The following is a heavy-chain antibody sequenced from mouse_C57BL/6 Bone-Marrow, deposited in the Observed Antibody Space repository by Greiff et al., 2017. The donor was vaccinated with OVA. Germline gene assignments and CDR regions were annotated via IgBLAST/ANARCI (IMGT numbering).Heavy chain of an antibody. J-gene: IGHJ3*01. CDR1: GYTFTSYW. CDR2: IDPSDSYT. CDR3: ASAVFAY. V-gene: IGHV1-50*01. Sequence: QVQLQQPGAELVKPGASVKLSCKASGYTFTSYWMQWVKQRPGQGLEWIGEIDPSDSYTNYNQKFKGKATLTVDQSSSTAYMQLNSLTSEDSAVYYCASAVFAYWGQGTLVTVSA.